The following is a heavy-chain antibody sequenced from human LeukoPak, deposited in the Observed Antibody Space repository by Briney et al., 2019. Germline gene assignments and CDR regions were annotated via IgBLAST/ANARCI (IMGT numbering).Heavy chain of an antibody. V-gene: IGHV1-24*01. CDR1: GYTLTELS. CDR3: AAVTDTAMVGDDY. Sequence: ASVKVSCKVSGYTLTELSMHWVRQAPGKGLEWMGGFDPEDGETIYAQKFQERVTITRDMSTSTAYMELSSLRSEDTAVYYCAAVTDTAMVGDDYWGQGTLVTVSS. CDR2: FDPEDGET. J-gene: IGHJ4*02. D-gene: IGHD5-18*01.